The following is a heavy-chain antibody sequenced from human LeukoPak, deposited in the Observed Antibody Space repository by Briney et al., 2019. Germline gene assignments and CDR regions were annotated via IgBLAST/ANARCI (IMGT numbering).Heavy chain of an antibody. V-gene: IGHV1-46*01. CDR1: GYTFTSYY. J-gene: IGHJ5*02. Sequence: GASVKVSCKASGYTFTSYYMHWVRQAPGQGLEWMGIINPSGGSTSYAQKFQGRVTMTRDMSTSTVYMELSSLRSEDTAVFYCARKFGSGWYWFDPWGQGTLVTVSS. CDR3: ARKFGSGWYWFDP. D-gene: IGHD6-19*01. CDR2: INPSGGST.